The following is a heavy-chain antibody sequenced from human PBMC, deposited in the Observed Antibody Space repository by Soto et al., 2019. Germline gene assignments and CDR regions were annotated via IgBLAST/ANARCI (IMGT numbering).Heavy chain of an antibody. CDR1: GGSISSGGYY. CDR3: ARDRAAAAGSNWFDP. J-gene: IGHJ5*02. V-gene: IGHV4-31*03. Sequence: QVQLQQSGPGLVKPSQTLSLTCTVSGGSISSGGYYWSWIRQHPGKGLEWIGYIYYSGSTYYNPSLKSRVTISVDTSKNQCSLKLSSVTAADTAVYYCARDRAAAAGSNWFDPWGQGTLVTVSS. D-gene: IGHD6-13*01. CDR2: IYYSGST.